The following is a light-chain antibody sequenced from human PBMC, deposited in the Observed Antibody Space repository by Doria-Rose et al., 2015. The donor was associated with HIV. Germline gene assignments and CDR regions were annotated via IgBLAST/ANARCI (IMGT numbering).Light chain of an antibody. CDR1: QSVSSTY. J-gene: IGKJ1*01. CDR2: VGS. Sequence: TQSPGTLSLSPGEGATLSCRASQSVSSTYLAWYQQKPGQAPSLLIYVGSTRATGIPDRFSASGSGTDFTLTINRLEPEDFALYYCHQYGTSWTFGQGTKVEI. CDR3: HQYGTSWT. V-gene: IGKV3-20*01.